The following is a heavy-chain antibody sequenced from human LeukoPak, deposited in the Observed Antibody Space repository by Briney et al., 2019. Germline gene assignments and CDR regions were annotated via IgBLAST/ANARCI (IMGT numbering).Heavy chain of an antibody. J-gene: IGHJ3*02. Sequence: GGSLRLSCAASGFTFRKFWLHWVRHSPGKGLVWVSRINPDDKSTSYADSVKGRFTISSDNAQNTLYLQMNSLRAEDAAVYYCVTIVETSIDAFDIWGQGTMVTVPS. CDR3: VTIVETSIDAFDI. D-gene: IGHD2-21*01. V-gene: IGHV3-74*01. CDR2: INPDDKST. CDR1: GFTFRKFW.